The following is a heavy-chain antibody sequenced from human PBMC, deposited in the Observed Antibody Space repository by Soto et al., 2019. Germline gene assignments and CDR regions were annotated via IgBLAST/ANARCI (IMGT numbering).Heavy chain of an antibody. V-gene: IGHV4-30-2*01. J-gene: IGHJ5*02. D-gene: IGHD1-1*01. Sequence: QLQLQESGSGLVRPSQTLSLTCAVSVGSISSGGYSWNWIRQQPGKGLEWIGYIFHSGSTLYNPSLKSRVTISVDKSKNQFSLKLSSVTAADTAVYYCARDQLEGNWFDPWGQGTLVTVSS. CDR3: ARDQLEGNWFDP. CDR1: VGSISSGGYS. CDR2: IFHSGST.